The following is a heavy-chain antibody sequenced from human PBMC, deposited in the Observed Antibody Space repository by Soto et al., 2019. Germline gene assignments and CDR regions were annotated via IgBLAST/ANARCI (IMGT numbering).Heavy chain of an antibody. CDR3: ARDFAYFDA. Sequence: PXEALSLPVTGSGGSFQCGRYSWSWIRQPPGKGLEWIGYVYHTGITSYNPSLKSRVSISMDTSKNQFSLNMDSVTAADTAVYFCARDFAYFDAWGQGTLVTVSS. V-gene: IGHV4-61*01. J-gene: IGHJ4*02. CDR1: GGSFQCGRYS. D-gene: IGHD3-3*01. CDR2: VYHTGIT.